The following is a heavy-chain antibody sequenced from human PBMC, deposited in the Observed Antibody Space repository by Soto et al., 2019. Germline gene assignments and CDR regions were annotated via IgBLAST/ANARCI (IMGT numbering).Heavy chain of an antibody. CDR3: ARVPLRFLEWFHAGGGDY. J-gene: IGHJ4*02. CDR1: GYTFTSYG. D-gene: IGHD3-3*01. CDR2: ISAYNGNT. Sequence: ASVKVSCKASGYTFTSYGISWVRQAPGQGLEWMGWISAYNGNTNYAQKLQGRVTMTTDTSTSTAYMELRSLRSDDTAVYYCARVPLRFLEWFHAGGGDYWGQGTLVTVSS. V-gene: IGHV1-18*01.